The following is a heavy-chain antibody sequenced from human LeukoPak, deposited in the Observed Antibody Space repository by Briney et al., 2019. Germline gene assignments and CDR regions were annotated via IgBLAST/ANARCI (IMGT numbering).Heavy chain of an antibody. Sequence: PGGSLRLSCAASGFTVSSNYMSWVRQAPGKGLEWVSVIYNGGSTYYADSVKGRFTLSRDNSKNTLYLQMNSLRVEDTAVYYCARVTSPYYFDFRGQGTLATVSS. CDR3: ARVTSPYYFDF. V-gene: IGHV3-53*01. CDR1: GFTVSSNY. D-gene: IGHD1-1*01. CDR2: IYNGGST. J-gene: IGHJ4*02.